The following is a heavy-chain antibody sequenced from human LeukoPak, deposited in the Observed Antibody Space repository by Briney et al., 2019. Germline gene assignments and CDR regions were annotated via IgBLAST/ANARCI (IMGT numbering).Heavy chain of an antibody. V-gene: IGHV3-7*01. Sequence: GGSLRLSCAASGFTFSSYAMHWVRQAPGKGLEWVANIKQDGSEKYYVDSVKGRFTISRDNAKNSLYLQMNSLRAEDTAVYYCARDPDPWGQGTLVTVSS. CDR3: ARDPDP. CDR2: IKQDGSEK. CDR1: GFTFSSYA. J-gene: IGHJ5*02.